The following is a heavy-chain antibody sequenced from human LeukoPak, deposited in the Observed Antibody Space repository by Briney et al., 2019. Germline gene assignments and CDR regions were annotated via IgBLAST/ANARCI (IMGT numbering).Heavy chain of an antibody. D-gene: IGHD3-10*01. V-gene: IGHV4-59*12. Sequence: SETLSLTCTVSGDSISNYYWNWIRQPPGKGLEWIGYIYYTGSTNYNPSLKSRVTMSVDTSKNQFSLKLSSVTAADTAVYYCARLSIHYYGSGSFRFRWFDPWGQGTLVTVSS. CDR2: IYYTGST. CDR1: GDSISNYY. CDR3: ARLSIHYYGSGSFRFRWFDP. J-gene: IGHJ5*02.